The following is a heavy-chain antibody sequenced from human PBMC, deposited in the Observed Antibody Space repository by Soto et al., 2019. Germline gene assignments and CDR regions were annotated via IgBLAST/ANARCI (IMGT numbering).Heavy chain of an antibody. CDR1: GGSISSGGYS. CDR3: ARGVVRGVISWFDP. D-gene: IGHD3-10*01. J-gene: IGHJ5*02. V-gene: IGHV4-30-2*01. CDR2: IYHSGST. Sequence: LSLTCAVSGGSISSGGYSWSWIRQPPGKGLEWIGYIYHSGSTYYNPSLKSRVTISVDRSKNQFSLKLSSVTAADTAVYYCARGVVRGVISWFDPWGQGTLVTVSS.